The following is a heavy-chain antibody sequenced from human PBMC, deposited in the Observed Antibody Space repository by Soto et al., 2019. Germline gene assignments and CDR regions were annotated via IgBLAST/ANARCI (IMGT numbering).Heavy chain of an antibody. D-gene: IGHD3-9*01. V-gene: IGHV3-33*06. J-gene: IGHJ4*02. CDR1: GFTFSSYG. CDR2: IWYDGSNK. Sequence: PGGSLRLSCAASGFTFSSYGMHWVRQAPGEGLEWVAVIWYDGSNKYYADSVKGRFTISRDNSKNTLYLQMNSLRAEDTAVYYCAKDKILTGSSSSSDYWGQGTLVTVSS. CDR3: AKDKILTGSSSSSDY.